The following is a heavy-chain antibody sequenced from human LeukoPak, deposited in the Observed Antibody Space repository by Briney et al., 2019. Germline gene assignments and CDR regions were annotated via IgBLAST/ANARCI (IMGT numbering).Heavy chain of an antibody. D-gene: IGHD6-13*01. CDR2: ISVSGGNT. CDR1: GFTFSSYA. Sequence: PGGSLRLSCAASGFTFSSYAMSWVRQAPGKGLELVSVISVSGGNTNYVNSAKGRFSISRDNSKNTLSLQMNSLRVEDTAVYYCAKSDGPSWYRFDYWGQGTLVTASS. J-gene: IGHJ4*02. CDR3: AKSDGPSWYRFDY. V-gene: IGHV3-23*01.